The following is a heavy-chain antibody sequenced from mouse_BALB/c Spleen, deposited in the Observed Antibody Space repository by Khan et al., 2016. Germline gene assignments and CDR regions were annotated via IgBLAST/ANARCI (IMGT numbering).Heavy chain of an antibody. J-gene: IGHJ1*01. Sequence: EVQLVESGPGLVKPSQSLSLTCTVTGYSITSDYAWNWIRQFPGNKLEWMGYISYTGSTRYNPSLKSRISFTRDTSKNQFFLQLNSVTTEATVTYYCARSPTATRYFDVWGAGTTVTVSS. CDR1: GYSITSDYA. D-gene: IGHD1-2*01. CDR3: ARSPTATRYFDV. V-gene: IGHV3-2*02. CDR2: ISYTGST.